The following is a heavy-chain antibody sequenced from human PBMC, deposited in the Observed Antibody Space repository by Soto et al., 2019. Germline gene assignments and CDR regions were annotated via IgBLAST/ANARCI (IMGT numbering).Heavy chain of an antibody. CDR3: ARAGMHNWNLLRAFDI. Sequence: EVQLVESGGGLVQPGGSLRLSCAASGFTFRVYDMLWVRQGAGTGLEWVSTIGTAGDTYYAGSVKGRFTISRENAKNSMYLQMNNLGAGDTAVYFCARAGMHNWNLLRAFDIWATGQWSPS. V-gene: IGHV3-13*01. CDR1: GFTFRVYD. CDR2: IGTAGDT. J-gene: IGHJ3*02. D-gene: IGHD1-7*01.